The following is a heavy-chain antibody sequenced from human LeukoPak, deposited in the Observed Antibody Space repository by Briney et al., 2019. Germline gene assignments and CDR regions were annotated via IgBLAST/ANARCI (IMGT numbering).Heavy chain of an antibody. Sequence: SETLSLTCAVYGGSFSGYYWSWIRQPPGKGLEWIGEINHSGSTNYNPSLKSRVTISVDTSKNQFSLKLSSVTAADTAVYYCARGWTYCSGGSCYGYWGQGTLVTVSS. V-gene: IGHV4-34*01. J-gene: IGHJ4*02. CDR2: INHSGST. CDR1: GGSFSGYY. D-gene: IGHD2-15*01. CDR3: ARGWTYCSGGSCYGY.